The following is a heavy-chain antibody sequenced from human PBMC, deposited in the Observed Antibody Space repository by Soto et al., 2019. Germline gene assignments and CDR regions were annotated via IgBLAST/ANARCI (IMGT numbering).Heavy chain of an antibody. CDR3: ARYLHSRDRGVGARFDP. D-gene: IGHD3-10*01. CDR2: ISAYNGNT. J-gene: IGHJ5*02. V-gene: IGHV1-18*01. Sequence: ASVKVSCKASGYTFTSYGISWVRQAPGQGLEWMGWISAYNGNTNYAQKLQGRVTMTRDTSITTAYMELSSLRSEDTAVYYCARYLHSRDRGVGARFDPWGQGTLVTVSS. CDR1: GYTFTSYG.